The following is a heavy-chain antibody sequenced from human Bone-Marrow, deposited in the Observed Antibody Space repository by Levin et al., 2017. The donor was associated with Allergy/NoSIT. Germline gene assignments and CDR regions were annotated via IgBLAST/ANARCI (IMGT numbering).Heavy chain of an antibody. D-gene: IGHD4-23*01. V-gene: IGHV3-23*01. Sequence: GGSLRLSCTASGFTFGAYAMTWVRPAPGKRREWGSSTSGSVATPYYSDSVKGLLTISRDNSKHTLWLQRNGMRGADTALYDCEKGPNDGGNTDYFDRWGQGTLVTVSS. CDR2: TSGSVATP. J-gene: IGHJ5*02. CDR3: EKGPNDGGNTDYFDR. CDR1: GFTFGAYA.